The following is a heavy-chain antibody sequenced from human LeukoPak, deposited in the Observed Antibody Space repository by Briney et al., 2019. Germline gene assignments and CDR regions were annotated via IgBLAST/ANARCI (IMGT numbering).Heavy chain of an antibody. J-gene: IGHJ4*02. CDR2: IYTSGST. D-gene: IGHD6-19*01. CDR3: ARDFMAGYSSGWSDY. CDR1: GGSISSYY. V-gene: IGHV4-4*07. Sequence: PSETLSLTCTVSGGSISSYYWSWIRQPAGKGLEWIGRIYTSGSTNYNPSLKSRVTISVDTSKNQFSLKLSSVTAADTAVYYCARDFMAGYSSGWSDYWGQGTLVTVSS.